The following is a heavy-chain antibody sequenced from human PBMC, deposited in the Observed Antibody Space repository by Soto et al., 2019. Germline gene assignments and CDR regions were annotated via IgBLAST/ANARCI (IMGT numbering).Heavy chain of an antibody. CDR3: KTDGNYDSSGRDF. CDR1: CLIFNNYS. V-gene: IGHV1-18*04. Sequence: ASVNVSFKAFCLIFNNYSIIVLRQSPVQGLEWMGWISANSGNTNYAQKLQGRVTMTTDTSTSTAYMELRSLRSDDKAVYYCKTDGNYDSSGRDFWGQGTLVTVSS. D-gene: IGHD3-22*01. J-gene: IGHJ4*02. CDR2: ISANSGNT.